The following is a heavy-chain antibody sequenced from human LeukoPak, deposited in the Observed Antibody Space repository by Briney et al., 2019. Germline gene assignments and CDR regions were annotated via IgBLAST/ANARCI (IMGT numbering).Heavy chain of an antibody. CDR3: ATYRQVLLPFES. CDR1: GFTFSSYA. Sequence: GGSLRLSCAASGFTFSSYAMHWVRQAPGKGLEWVAFIQYDGTNKYYADSVKGRFTISRDNSKNTLYLQMNSLRAEDTAIYYCATYRQVLLPFESWGQGTLVTVSS. D-gene: IGHD2-8*02. J-gene: IGHJ4*02. V-gene: IGHV3-30*02. CDR2: IQYDGTNK.